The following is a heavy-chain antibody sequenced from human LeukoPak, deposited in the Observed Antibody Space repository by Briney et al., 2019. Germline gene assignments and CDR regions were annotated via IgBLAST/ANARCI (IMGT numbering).Heavy chain of an antibody. D-gene: IGHD7-27*01. V-gene: IGHV6-1*01. CDR1: GDSVSSNSAA. Sequence: SQTLSLTCAISGDSVSSNSAAWNCIRQSPSRGLEWLGRTYYRSKWYYDYAVSVKSRITINPDTSKNQFSLQLNSVTPEDTAVYYCTGETGNFDYWGQGALVTVSS. J-gene: IGHJ4*02. CDR2: TYYRSKWYY. CDR3: TGETGNFDY.